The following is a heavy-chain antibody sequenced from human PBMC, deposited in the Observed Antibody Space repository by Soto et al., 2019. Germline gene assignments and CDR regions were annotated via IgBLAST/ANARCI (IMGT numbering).Heavy chain of an antibody. J-gene: IGHJ3*02. CDR3: ARRGMSKIGFDT. D-gene: IGHD3-10*01. Sequence: QVQLVQSGAEVKKPGTSVKVSCKASGYIFSNYYMHWVRQAPGQGLEWMGVFNPSGDATHYAQSFQGRVSVTRDTSTSTVYVEVSTLTSEDTAVYYCARRGMSKIGFDTWGQGTMVTVSS. CDR1: GYIFSNYY. V-gene: IGHV1-46*01. CDR2: FNPSGDAT.